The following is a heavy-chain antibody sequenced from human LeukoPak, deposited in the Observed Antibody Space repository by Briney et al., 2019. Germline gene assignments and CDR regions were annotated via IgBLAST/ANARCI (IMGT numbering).Heavy chain of an antibody. V-gene: IGHV3-21*01. CDR1: GFTFSSYS. Sequence: GGSLRLSCAASGFTFSSYSMNWVRQAPGKGLEWVSSISSSSSYIYYADSVKGRFTISRDNAKNSLYLQMNSLRAEDTAVYYCARTGRITIFGVVPSNWFDHWGQGTLVTVSS. CDR3: ARTGRITIFGVVPSNWFDH. D-gene: IGHD3-3*01. CDR2: ISSSSSYI. J-gene: IGHJ5*02.